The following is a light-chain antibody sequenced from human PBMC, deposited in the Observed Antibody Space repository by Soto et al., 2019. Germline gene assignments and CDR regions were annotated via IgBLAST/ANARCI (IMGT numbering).Light chain of an antibody. J-gene: IGKJ4*01. Sequence: DIQMTQSPSSLSASVGDRVTITCRASQSISSYLNWYQQKPGKAPKLLIYAASSLQSGVPSRFSGSGSGTDFTLTISSLQPEDFATYYYQQSYXTLLTFGGGTKVDIK. V-gene: IGKV1-39*01. CDR2: AAS. CDR1: QSISSY. CDR3: QQSYXTLLT.